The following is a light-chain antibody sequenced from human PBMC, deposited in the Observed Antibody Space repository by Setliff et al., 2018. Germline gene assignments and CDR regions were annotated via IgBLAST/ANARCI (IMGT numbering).Light chain of an antibody. V-gene: IGLV1-40*01. CDR2: SNN. CDR3: QAYGGGLNGYV. J-gene: IGLJ1*01. CDR1: SSNLGAGFT. Sequence: QSVLTQPPSASGAPGQRVTISCTGSSSNLGAGFTVHWYQVLPGTAPRLLIYSNNFRPSGVPDRFSGSKSGTSASLAITVLQSEDEADYYCQAYGGGLNGYVFGTGTRSPS.